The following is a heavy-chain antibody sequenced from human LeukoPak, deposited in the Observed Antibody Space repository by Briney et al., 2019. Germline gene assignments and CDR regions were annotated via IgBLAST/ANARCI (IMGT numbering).Heavy chain of an antibody. CDR1: GFTFSDYV. Sequence: GGSLRLSCAASGFTFSDYVMSWVRQAPGKGLEWVSYINHSGEMVYYADSVKGRFTISRDTDKKTLYLQMNSLRDDDTALYYCVRDNDWAFHYWGQGTLVTVSS. CDR2: INHSGEMV. V-gene: IGHV3-48*02. D-gene: IGHD3-9*01. CDR3: VRDNDWAFHY. J-gene: IGHJ4*02.